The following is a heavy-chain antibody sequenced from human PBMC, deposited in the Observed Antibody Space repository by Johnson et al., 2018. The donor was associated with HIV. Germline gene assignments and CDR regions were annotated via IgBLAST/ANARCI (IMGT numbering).Heavy chain of an antibody. CDR3: VAVVRMPFSSDWKAFHI. J-gene: IGHJ3*02. Sequence: VQLVESGGGLVQPGRSLRLSCAASGFTFDDYAMHWVRQAPGKGLEWVSGISWNSGSIGYADSVKGRFTISRDNAKNSLYLQMNSLRAGDTALYYCVAVVRMPFSSDWKAFHIWGQGTLVSVSS. CDR2: ISWNSGSI. D-gene: IGHD6-19*01. CDR1: GFTFDDYA. V-gene: IGHV3-9*01.